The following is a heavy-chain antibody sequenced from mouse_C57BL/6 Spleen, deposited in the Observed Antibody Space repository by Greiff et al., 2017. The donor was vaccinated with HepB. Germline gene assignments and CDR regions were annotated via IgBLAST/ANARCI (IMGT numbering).Heavy chain of an antibody. CDR2: IDPSDSYT. CDR3: ARSGGVVAHWYFDV. Sequence: VKLQQPGAELVKPGASVKLSCKASGYTFTSYWMQWVKQRPGQGLEWIGEIDPSDSYTNYNQKFKGKATLTVDTSSSTAYMQLSSLTSEDSAVYYCARSGGVVAHWYFDVWGTGTTVTVSS. J-gene: IGHJ1*03. D-gene: IGHD1-1*01. CDR1: GYTFTSYW. V-gene: IGHV1-50*01.